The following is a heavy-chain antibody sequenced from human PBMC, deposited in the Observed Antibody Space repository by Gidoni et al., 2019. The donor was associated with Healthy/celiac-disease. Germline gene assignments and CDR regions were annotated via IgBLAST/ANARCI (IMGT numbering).Heavy chain of an antibody. CDR1: GFTFSSYA. CDR3: ARDRDTAMAPYYYYGMDV. Sequence: QVQLVESGGGVVQPGRSLRLSCAASGFTFSSYALRWVRQAPGKGLEWVAVISYDGSNKYYADSVKGRFTISRDNSKNTLYLQMNSLRAEDTAVYYCARDRDTAMAPYYYYGMDVWGQGTTVTVSS. V-gene: IGHV3-30*04. J-gene: IGHJ6*02. CDR2: ISYDGSNK. D-gene: IGHD5-18*01.